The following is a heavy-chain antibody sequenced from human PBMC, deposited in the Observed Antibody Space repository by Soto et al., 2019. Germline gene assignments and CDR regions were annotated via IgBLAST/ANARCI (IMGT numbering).Heavy chain of an antibody. D-gene: IGHD3-9*01. J-gene: IGHJ5*02. CDR3: AHIPSLDYDILTGYFQGYNWFDP. CDR1: GFSLSSSGVG. Sequence: ASGPTLVNPTQTLTVTCTFSGFSLSSSGVGVGWIRQPPGKALEWLALIYWNDDKRYSPSLKSRLTITKDTSKNQVVLTMTNMDPVDTATYYCAHIPSLDYDILTGYFQGYNWFDPWGQGTLVTVSS. CDR2: IYWNDDK. V-gene: IGHV2-5*01.